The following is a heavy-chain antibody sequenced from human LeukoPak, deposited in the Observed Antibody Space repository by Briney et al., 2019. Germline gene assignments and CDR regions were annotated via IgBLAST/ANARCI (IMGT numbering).Heavy chain of an antibody. Sequence: PSETLSLTCAVSGGSISSGGYSWSWIRQPPGKGLEWIGYIYHSGSTYYNPSLKSRVSISVDTSKNQFSLKLSSVTAADTAVYYCARDHWDYGDYGVEYFDYWGQGTLVTVSS. CDR2: IYHSGST. J-gene: IGHJ4*02. D-gene: IGHD4-17*01. CDR3: ARDHWDYGDYGVEYFDY. V-gene: IGHV4-30-2*01. CDR1: GGSISSGGYS.